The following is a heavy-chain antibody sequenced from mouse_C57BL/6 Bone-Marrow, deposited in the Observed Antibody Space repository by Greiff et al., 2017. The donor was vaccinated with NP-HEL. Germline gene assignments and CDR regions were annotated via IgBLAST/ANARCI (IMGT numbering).Heavy chain of an antibody. J-gene: IGHJ4*01. CDR3: ARQDFYYGNYDYYAMDY. Sequence: VQLQQSGPELVKPGASVKISCKASGYSFTDYNMNWVKQSNGKSLEWIGVIKPNYGTTSYNQKFKGKATLTVDQSSSTAYMQLNSLTSEDAAVYYCARQDFYYGNYDYYAMDYWGQGTSVTVSS. CDR2: IKPNYGTT. CDR1: GYSFTDYN. V-gene: IGHV1-39*01. D-gene: IGHD2-1*01.